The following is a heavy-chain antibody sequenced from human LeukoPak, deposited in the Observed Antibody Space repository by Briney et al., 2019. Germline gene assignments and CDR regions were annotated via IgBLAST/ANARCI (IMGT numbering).Heavy chain of an antibody. CDR1: GFDFNDFA. J-gene: IGHJ4*02. CDR3: ARGEHSSFDY. D-gene: IGHD6-6*01. CDR2: INSDGSST. Sequence: SGGSLRLSCAASGFDFNDFAMTWVRQAPGKGLVWVSRINSDGSSTSYADSVKGRFTISRDNAKNTLYLQMNSLRAEDTAVYYCARGEHSSFDYWGQGTLVTVSS. V-gene: IGHV3-74*01.